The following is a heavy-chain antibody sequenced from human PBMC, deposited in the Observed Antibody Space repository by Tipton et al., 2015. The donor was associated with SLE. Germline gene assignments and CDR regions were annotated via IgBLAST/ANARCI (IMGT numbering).Heavy chain of an antibody. D-gene: IGHD5-12*01. CDR2: ISYDGSNK. V-gene: IGHV3-30-3*01. CDR3: AREGGDSGYQGY. Sequence: SLRLSCAASGFTFSSYAMHWVRQAPGKGLEWVAVISYDGSNKYYADSVKGRFTISRDNSKNTLYLQMNSLRAEDTAVYYCAREGGDSGYQGYWGQGTLVTVSS. CDR1: GFTFSSYA. J-gene: IGHJ4*02.